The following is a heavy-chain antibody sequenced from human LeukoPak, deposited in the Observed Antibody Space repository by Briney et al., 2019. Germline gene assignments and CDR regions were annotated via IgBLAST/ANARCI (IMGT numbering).Heavy chain of an antibody. D-gene: IGHD3-22*01. CDR2: ISSSSSYI. CDR1: GFTFSSYS. CDR3: ARGSSGYSNKEDY. J-gene: IGHJ4*02. Sequence: GGSLRLSCAASGFTFSSYSMNWVRQAPGKGLEWVSSISSSSSYIYYADSVKGRFTISRDNAKNSLYLQMNSLRAEDTAVYYCARGSSGYSNKEDYWGQGTLVTVSS. V-gene: IGHV3-21*01.